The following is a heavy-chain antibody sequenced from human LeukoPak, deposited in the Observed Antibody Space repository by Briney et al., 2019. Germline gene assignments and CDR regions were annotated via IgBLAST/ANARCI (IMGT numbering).Heavy chain of an antibody. D-gene: IGHD3-10*01. J-gene: IGHJ5*02. V-gene: IGHV2-5*01. CDR1: GFSLSTSGVG. CDR2: IYWNDDK. CDR3: AHRGDITMVRGVSPIRGWFDP. Sequence: SGPTLVKPTQTLTLTCTFSGFSLSTSGVGVGWIRQPPGKALEWLAVIYWNDDKRYSPVLKSRLTITKDTSKNQVVLTMTNMDPVNTATYYCAHRGDITMVRGVSPIRGWFDPWGQGTLVTVSS.